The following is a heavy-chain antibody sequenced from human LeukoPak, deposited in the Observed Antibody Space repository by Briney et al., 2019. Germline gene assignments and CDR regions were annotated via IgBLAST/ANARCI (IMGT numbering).Heavy chain of an antibody. D-gene: IGHD3-22*01. Sequence: PGGSLRLSCAASGFTFSSYAMSWVRQAPGKGLEWVSVISGSGGNTYYADSVKGRFTISRDNAKNSLYLQMNSLRAEDTAVYYCARDPYYYDSSGYSPWGQGTLVTVSS. CDR1: GFTFSSYA. V-gene: IGHV3-23*01. CDR3: ARDPYYYDSSGYSP. CDR2: ISGSGGNT. J-gene: IGHJ4*02.